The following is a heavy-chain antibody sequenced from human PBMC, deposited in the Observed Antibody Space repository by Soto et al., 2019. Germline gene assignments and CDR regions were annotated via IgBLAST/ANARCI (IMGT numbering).Heavy chain of an antibody. Sequence: QVQLVQSGAEVKKPGSSVKVSCKASGGTFSSYAISWVRQAPGQGLEWMGGIIPIFGTANYAQKFQGRVTITADESTSTAYMELSSLRSEDTAVYYCARDRDSSIVLVPAAPYYYGMDVWGQGTTVTVSS. CDR1: GGTFSSYA. CDR3: ARDRDSSIVLVPAAPYYYGMDV. D-gene: IGHD2-2*01. V-gene: IGHV1-69*12. J-gene: IGHJ6*02. CDR2: IIPIFGTA.